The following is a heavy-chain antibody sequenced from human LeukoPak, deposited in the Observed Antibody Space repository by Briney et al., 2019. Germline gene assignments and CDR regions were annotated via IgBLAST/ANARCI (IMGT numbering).Heavy chain of an antibody. CDR2: INWNGDRT. CDR3: ARRDYYGSGSPDF. Sequence: GGSLRLSCAASGFTFRTYDLTWVRQAPGKGLEWVSGINWNGDRTGYADSVKGRFTISRDNAKKSLYLQMNSLRAEDTALYYCARRDYYGSGSPDFWGQGTLVTVSS. CDR1: GFTFRTYD. J-gene: IGHJ4*02. V-gene: IGHV3-20*04. D-gene: IGHD3-10*01.